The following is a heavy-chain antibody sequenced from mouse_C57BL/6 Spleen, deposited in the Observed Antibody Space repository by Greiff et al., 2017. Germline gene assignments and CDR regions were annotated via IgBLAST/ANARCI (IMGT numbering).Heavy chain of an antibody. D-gene: IGHD2-5*01. Sequence: EVKLQESGPGLVKPSQSLSLTCSVTGYSITSGYYWNWIRQFPGNKLEWMGYISYDGSNNYNPSLKNRISITRDTSKNQFFLKLNSVTTEDTATYYCASPSSNFPHWYFDVWGTGTTVTVSS. CDR3: ASPSSNFPHWYFDV. CDR1: GYSITSGYY. V-gene: IGHV3-6*01. CDR2: ISYDGSN. J-gene: IGHJ1*03.